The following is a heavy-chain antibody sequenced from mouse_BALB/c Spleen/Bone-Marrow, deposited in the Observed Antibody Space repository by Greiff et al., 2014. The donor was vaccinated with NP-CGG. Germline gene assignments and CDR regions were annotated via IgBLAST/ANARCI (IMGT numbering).Heavy chain of an antibody. CDR1: GFTFSSFG. D-gene: IGHD4-1*01. J-gene: IGHJ2*01. Sequence: VQLKESGGGLVQPGGSRKLSCAASGFTFSSFGMHWGRQAPERGLEWVAYISSGSSTIFYADTVKGRFTISRDNPKNTLFLQMTSLRSEDTAMYYCARGGNWEDFDYWGQGTTLTVSS. CDR2: ISSGSSTI. V-gene: IGHV5-17*02. CDR3: ARGGNWEDFDY.